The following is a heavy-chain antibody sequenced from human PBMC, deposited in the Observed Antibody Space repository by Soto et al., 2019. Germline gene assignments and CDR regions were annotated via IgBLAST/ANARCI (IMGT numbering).Heavy chain of an antibody. Sequence: GGSLRLSCEASGFTFSHYVLSWVRQAPGRGLEWVSSISGSGSTIYLADSVRGRFAMSRDLSRNTVSLQMNSLRAEDTAIYYCAKVRASYLSASYFYYGLDVWGQGT. J-gene: IGHJ6*02. CDR1: GFTFSHYV. D-gene: IGHD3-10*01. V-gene: IGHV3-23*01. CDR2: ISGSGSTI. CDR3: AKVRASYLSASYFYYGLDV.